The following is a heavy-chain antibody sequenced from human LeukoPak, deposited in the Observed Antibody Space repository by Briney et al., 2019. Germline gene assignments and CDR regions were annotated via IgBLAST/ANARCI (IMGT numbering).Heavy chain of an antibody. Sequence: PGGSLRLSCAASGFTFSSYTMSWVRQAPGKGPEWVSLIDSTSNYIYYADSVKGRFTASRDNAKNSLFLQMNSLRAEDTAVYYCARDSDILTNYYHPGYDAFDLWGQGTMVTVSS. CDR2: IDSTSNYI. J-gene: IGHJ3*01. V-gene: IGHV3-21*01. D-gene: IGHD3-9*01. CDR1: GFTFSSYT. CDR3: ARDSDILTNYYHPGYDAFDL.